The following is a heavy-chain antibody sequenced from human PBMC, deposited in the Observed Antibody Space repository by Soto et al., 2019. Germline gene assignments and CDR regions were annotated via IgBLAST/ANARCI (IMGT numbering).Heavy chain of an antibody. V-gene: IGHV3-30*18. CDR1: GFTFSSYG. Sequence: GGSLRLSCAASGFTFSSYGMHWVRQVPGKGLEWVAVISYDGSNKYYADSVKGRFTISRDNSKNTLYLQMNSLRAEDTAVYYCAKDLYYYDSSGYVGPYYYGMDVWGQGTTVTVSS. CDR2: ISYDGSNK. J-gene: IGHJ6*02. D-gene: IGHD3-22*01. CDR3: AKDLYYYDSSGYVGPYYYGMDV.